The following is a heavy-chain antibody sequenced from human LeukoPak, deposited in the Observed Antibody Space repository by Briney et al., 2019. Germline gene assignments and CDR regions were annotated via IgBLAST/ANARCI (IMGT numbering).Heavy chain of an antibody. V-gene: IGHV1-69*02. Sequence: SVKVSCKASGGTFSSYTISWVRQAPGQGLEWMGRIIPILGIANYAQKFQGRVTITADKSTSTAYMELSSLRSEDTAVYYCARSPPAPTVVNYHFDYWGRGTLVTVSS. J-gene: IGHJ4*02. CDR3: ARSPPAPTVVNYHFDY. CDR1: GGTFSSYT. CDR2: IIPILGIA. D-gene: IGHD4-23*01.